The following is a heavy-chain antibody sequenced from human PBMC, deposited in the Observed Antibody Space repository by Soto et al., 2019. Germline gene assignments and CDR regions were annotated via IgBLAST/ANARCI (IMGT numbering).Heavy chain of an antibody. Sequence: QVQLVESGGGLVKPGGSLRLSCAASGFTFSDYYMSWIRQAPGKGLEWVSYISSSSSYTNYADSVKGRFTISRDNAKNSLYLQMNSLRAEDTAVYYCARDKTHYYYDSSGKYGMDVWGQGTTVTVSS. D-gene: IGHD3-22*01. CDR1: GFTFSDYY. CDR2: ISSSSSYT. CDR3: ARDKTHYYYDSSGKYGMDV. J-gene: IGHJ6*02. V-gene: IGHV3-11*06.